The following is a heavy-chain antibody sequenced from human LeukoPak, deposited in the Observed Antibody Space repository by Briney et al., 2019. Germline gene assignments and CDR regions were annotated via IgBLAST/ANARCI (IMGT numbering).Heavy chain of an antibody. J-gene: IGHJ5*02. Sequence: SLKVSCKASGGTFSSYAISWVRQAPGQGLEWMGGIIPIFGTANYAQKFQGAVTITADKSTTTANRELSSLRSQDTAAYDCARENCSSTSCWFDPWGQGTLVTVSS. CDR1: GGTFSSYA. D-gene: IGHD2-2*01. CDR2: IIPIFGTA. CDR3: ARENCSSTSCWFDP. V-gene: IGHV1-69*06.